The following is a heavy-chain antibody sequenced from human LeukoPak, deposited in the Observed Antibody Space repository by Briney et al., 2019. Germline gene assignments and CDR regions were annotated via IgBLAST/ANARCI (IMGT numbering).Heavy chain of an antibody. CDR3: ARDATYPPKGFDP. Sequence: SETLSLTCTVSGGSISSYYWSWIRQPPGKGLEWIGYIYYSGSTNYNPSLKSRVTISVDTSKNQFSLKLRYVTAADTAVYYCARDATYPPKGFDPWGQGTLVTVSS. CDR2: IYYSGST. J-gene: IGHJ5*02. CDR1: GGSISSYY. V-gene: IGHV4-59*12.